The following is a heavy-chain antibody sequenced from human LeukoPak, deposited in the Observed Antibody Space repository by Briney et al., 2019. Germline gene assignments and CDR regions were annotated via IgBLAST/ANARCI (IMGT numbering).Heavy chain of an antibody. Sequence: GGSLRLSCAASGFTFSSYWMHWVRQAPGKGLVGVSRINNDGRSTNYADSVKGRFTIPRDNSKNTLYLQMNSLTAEDTAIYYCAKATGTLGNWGQGTLVTVSS. CDR1: GFTFSSYW. D-gene: IGHD1-1*01. CDR2: INNDGRST. J-gene: IGHJ4*02. V-gene: IGHV3-74*01. CDR3: AKATGTLGN.